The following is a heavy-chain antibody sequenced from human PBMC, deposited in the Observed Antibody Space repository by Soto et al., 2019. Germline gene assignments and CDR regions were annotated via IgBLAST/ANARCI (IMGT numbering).Heavy chain of an antibody. Sequence: SETLSLTCAVYGGSFSGYYWSWIRQPPGKGLEWIGYIYYSGSTNYNPSLKSRVTISVDTSKNQFSLKLSSVTAADTAVYYCARLRGSGWYMFAYWGQGTLVTVSS. J-gene: IGHJ4*02. V-gene: IGHV4-59*08. CDR1: GGSFSGYY. CDR2: IYYSGST. D-gene: IGHD6-19*01. CDR3: ARLRGSGWYMFAY.